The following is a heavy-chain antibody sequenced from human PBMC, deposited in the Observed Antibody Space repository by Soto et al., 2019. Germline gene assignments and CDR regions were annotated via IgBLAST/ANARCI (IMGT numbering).Heavy chain of an antibody. CDR1: GFTFSSYW. J-gene: IGHJ4*02. D-gene: IGHD2-2*01. Sequence: EVQLVESGGGLVQPGGSLRLSCAASGFTFSSYWMSWVRQAPGKGLEWVANIKQDGSEKYYVDSVKGRFTISRDNAKNSLYLQMNSLRAEDTAVYYCARSVGEYQLLSGYSDYWGQGTLVTVSS. CDR2: IKQDGSEK. V-gene: IGHV3-7*01. CDR3: ARSVGEYQLLSGYSDY.